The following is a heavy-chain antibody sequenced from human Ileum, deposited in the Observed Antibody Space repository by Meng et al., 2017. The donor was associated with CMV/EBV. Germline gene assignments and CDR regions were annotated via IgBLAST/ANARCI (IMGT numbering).Heavy chain of an antibody. Sequence: ASVKVSCKASGYTFTGYYIHWVRQAPGQGLEWMGWIDPNNGGTNFPQKFQGRVTMTRDTSIFTAYMELSRLRSDDTAVYYCARDSHCSSTSCPLDYWGQGTLVTVSS. CDR1: GYTFTGYY. V-gene: IGHV1-2*02. CDR2: IDPNNGGT. D-gene: IGHD2-2*01. CDR3: ARDSHCSSTSCPLDY. J-gene: IGHJ4*02.